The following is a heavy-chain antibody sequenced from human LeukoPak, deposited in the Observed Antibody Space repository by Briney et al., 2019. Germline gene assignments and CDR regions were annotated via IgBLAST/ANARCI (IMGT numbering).Heavy chain of an antibody. Sequence: SETLSLTRAVYGGSFSGYYWSWIRQPPGKGLEWIGEINHSGSTNYNPSLKSRVTISVDTSKNQFSLKLSSVTAADTAVYYCARPQNYDSSGYYYRTAGYFQHWGQGTLVTVSS. J-gene: IGHJ1*01. CDR3: ARPQNYDSSGYYYRTAGYFQH. D-gene: IGHD3-22*01. CDR2: INHSGST. V-gene: IGHV4-34*01. CDR1: GGSFSGYY.